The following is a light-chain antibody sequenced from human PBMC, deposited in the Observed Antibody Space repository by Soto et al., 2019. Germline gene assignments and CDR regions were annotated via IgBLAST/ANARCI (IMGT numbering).Light chain of an antibody. Sequence: QSVLTQPRSVSGSPGQSVTISCTGTSSDVGAYNYVSWYQQHPGKAPKLMTYDVSKRPSGVPDRFSGSKSGNTASLTISGLQAEDEADYYCSSYTSSSTLFGTGTRSPS. J-gene: IGLJ1*01. V-gene: IGLV2-11*01. CDR2: DVS. CDR3: SSYTSSSTL. CDR1: SSDVGAYNY.